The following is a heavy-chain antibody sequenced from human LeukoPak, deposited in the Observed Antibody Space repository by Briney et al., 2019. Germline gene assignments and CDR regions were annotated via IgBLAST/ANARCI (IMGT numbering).Heavy chain of an antibody. CDR1: GVAFSNAW. J-gene: IGHJ4*02. CDR3: TTVQRGGGSFDY. Sequence: GGSLRLSCAASGVAFSNAWMTWVRQAPGRGLEWVGRIKSKIDGGTTDYAAPVEGRFTISRDDSKNTLYLQMNSLKTEDTAVYYCTTVQRGGGSFDYWGQGTLVTVSS. CDR2: IKSKIDGGTT. V-gene: IGHV3-15*01. D-gene: IGHD1-1*01.